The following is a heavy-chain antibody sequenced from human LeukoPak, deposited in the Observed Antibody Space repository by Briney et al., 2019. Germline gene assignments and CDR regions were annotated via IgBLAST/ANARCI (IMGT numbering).Heavy chain of an antibody. V-gene: IGHV3-7*01. J-gene: IGHJ3*01. CDR1: GFSFSYYW. D-gene: IGHD1-26*01. CDR2: IKEDGSVR. Sequence: PGGFLRLSCAASGFSFSYYWMSWVRQAPGKGLEWVANIKEDGSVRYYVDSVRGRFTISRDNAENSLYLQLDSLRAEDTAVYYCARTVRGIVMPQNAFDVWGQGTMVTVSS. CDR3: ARTVRGIVMPQNAFDV.